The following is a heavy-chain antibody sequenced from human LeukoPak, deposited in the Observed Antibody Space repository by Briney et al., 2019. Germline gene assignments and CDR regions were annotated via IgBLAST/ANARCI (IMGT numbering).Heavy chain of an antibody. D-gene: IGHD6-19*01. J-gene: IGHJ4*02. CDR3: AKSPTRTVAGDLGY. CDR2: ISGSGGST. Sequence: GGSLRLSCAASGFTFSSYAMSWVRQAPGKGLEWVSAISGSGGSTYYADSVKGRFTISRDNSKNTLYLQMNSLRAEDTAVYYCAKSPTRTVAGDLGYWGQGTLVTVSS. CDR1: GFTFSSYA. V-gene: IGHV3-23*01.